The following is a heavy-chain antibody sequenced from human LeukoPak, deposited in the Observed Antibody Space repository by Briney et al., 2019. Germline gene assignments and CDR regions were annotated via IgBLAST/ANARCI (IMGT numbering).Heavy chain of an antibody. CDR2: INWNGGST. D-gene: IGHD3-16*01. J-gene: IGHJ4*02. V-gene: IGHV3-20*04. CDR3: ARTYSGDVWGTFDY. Sequence: GGSLRLSCAASGFTFDDYGMSWVRQAPGQGLEWVSGINWNGGSTGYADSVKGRFTISRDNAKNSLYLQMNSLRAEDTALYYCARTYSGDVWGTFDYWGQGTLVTVSS. CDR1: GFTFDDYG.